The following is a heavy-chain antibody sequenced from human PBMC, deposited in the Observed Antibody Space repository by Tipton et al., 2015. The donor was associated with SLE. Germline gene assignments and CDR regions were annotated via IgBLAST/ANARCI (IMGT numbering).Heavy chain of an antibody. CDR1: GGSISSSSYY. J-gene: IGHJ4*02. CDR3: ARDVGYCTNGVCPPFDY. CDR2: IYYSGST. Sequence: TLSLTCTVSGGSISSSSYYWGWIRQPPGKGLEWIGSIYYSGSTYYNPSLKSRVTISVDTSKNQFSLKLSSVTAADTAVYYCARDVGYCTNGVCPPFDYWGQGTLVTVSS. V-gene: IGHV4-39*07. D-gene: IGHD2-8*01.